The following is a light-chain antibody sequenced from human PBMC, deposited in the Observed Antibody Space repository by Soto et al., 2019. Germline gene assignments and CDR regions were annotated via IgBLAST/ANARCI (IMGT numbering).Light chain of an antibody. CDR1: QTISRN. CDR2: AAS. V-gene: IGKV1-39*01. Sequence: DIQMTQSPSSLSASVGDRVTITCRASQTISRNLNWYQQKPGKAPDLLIFAASNLQSGVPSRFSGSGSGADFTLTISSLQPEDFATYYGQQGHTAPLTVGGGTKVEIK. J-gene: IGKJ4*01. CDR3: QQGHTAPLT.